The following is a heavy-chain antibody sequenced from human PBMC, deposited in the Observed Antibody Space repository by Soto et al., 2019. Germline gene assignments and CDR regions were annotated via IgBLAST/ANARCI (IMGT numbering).Heavy chain of an antibody. V-gene: IGHV3-30*18. Sequence: QVHLVESGGGVVQPGRSLTISCVGSGFAFSTYGMHWVRQAPAKGLEWVALISYDGTDKYYADSVKGRFSISRDNSKQTLSLQMDSLRPEDTAVYDCEKDFGAWSDSWGQGTLVNVSS. CDR2: ISYDGTDK. D-gene: IGHD6-19*01. CDR3: EKDFGAWSDS. J-gene: IGHJ5*02. CDR1: GFAFSTYG.